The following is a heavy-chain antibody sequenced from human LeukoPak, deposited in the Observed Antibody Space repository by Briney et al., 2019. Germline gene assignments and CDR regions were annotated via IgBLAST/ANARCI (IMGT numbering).Heavy chain of an antibody. V-gene: IGHV1-69*05. D-gene: IGHD1-14*01. Sequence: GASVKVSCKASGGTFSSYAIRWVRQAPGQGLEWMGRIIPIFGTANYAQKFQGRVTITTDESTSTAYMELSSLRSEDTAVYYCARCRPPDYYYMYVWGKGTTVTVSS. J-gene: IGHJ6*03. CDR2: IIPIFGTA. CDR3: ARCRPPDYYYMYV. CDR1: GGTFSSYA.